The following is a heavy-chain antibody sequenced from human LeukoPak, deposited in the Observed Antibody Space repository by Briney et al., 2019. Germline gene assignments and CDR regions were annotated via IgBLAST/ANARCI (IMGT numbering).Heavy chain of an antibody. D-gene: IGHD1-26*01. CDR1: GFTFSSYW. V-gene: IGHV3-74*03. J-gene: IGHJ3*02. CDR2: INSDGS. Sequence: GGSLRLSCAASGFTFSSYWMHWFRQAPGKGLVWVSHINSDGSWYADSAKGRFAISRDNAKNTLYLQMNSLRAEDTAVYYCARGGLPYSFDIWGQGSMVTVSS. CDR3: ARGGLPYSFDI.